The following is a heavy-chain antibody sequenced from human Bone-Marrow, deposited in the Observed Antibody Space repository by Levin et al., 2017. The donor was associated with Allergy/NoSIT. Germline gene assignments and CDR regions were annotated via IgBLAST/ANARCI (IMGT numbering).Heavy chain of an antibody. CDR3: VRTTEYGSGGSQYPGMDV. V-gene: IGHV3-74*01. CDR1: GFTFTNYW. J-gene: IGHJ6*02. D-gene: IGHD6-25*01. CDR2: INSYGSST. Sequence: GESLKISCAVSGFTFTNYWMHWVRHAPGKGLVWVSRINSYGSSTSYADSVKGRFTISRDNAKNTLYLQMNSLRAEDTAVYYCVRTTEYGSGGSQYPGMDVWGQGTTVTVSS.